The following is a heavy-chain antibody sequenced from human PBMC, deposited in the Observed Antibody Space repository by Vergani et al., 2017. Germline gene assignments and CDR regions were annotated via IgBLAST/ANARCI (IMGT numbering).Heavy chain of an antibody. D-gene: IGHD1-14*01. CDR3: ARYMGGQXITVRKYYYYMDV. CDR2: ISGSGGST. CDR1: GFTFSSYA. Sequence: EVQLLESGGGLVQPGGSLRLSCAASGFTFSSYAMSWVRQAPGKGLEWVSAISGSGGSTYYADSVKGRFTISRDNAKNSLYLQMHSLRAEDTAVYYCARYMGGQXITVRKYYYYMDVWGTGTTVTVSS. V-gene: IGHV3-23*01. J-gene: IGHJ6*03.